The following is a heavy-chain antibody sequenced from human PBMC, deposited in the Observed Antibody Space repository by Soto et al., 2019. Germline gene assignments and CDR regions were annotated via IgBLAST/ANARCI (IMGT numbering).Heavy chain of an antibody. CDR2: INPRDGKT. CDR3: GRVGQVLAETFDS. J-gene: IGHJ4*02. D-gene: IGHD3-3*01. V-gene: IGHV1-46*01. Sequence: QVQLVQSGPEVKKPGASVKIACKASGYTFTSHYIHWVRHAPGQGFQWMGIINPRDGKTTYAQSFQGKITMTRDTSTSTLYLELTSLTSEDTALYYCGRVGQVLAETFDSWGQGTLVTVSS. CDR1: GYTFTSHY.